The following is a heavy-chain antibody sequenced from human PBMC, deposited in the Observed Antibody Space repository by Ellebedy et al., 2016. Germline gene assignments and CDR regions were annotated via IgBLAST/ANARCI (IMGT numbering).Heavy chain of an antibody. Sequence: GESLKISCAASGFTFSSYAMSWVRQAPGKGLEWVSAISGSGGSTYYADSVKGRFTISRDNSKNTLYLQMNSLRAEDTAVYYCAKVETSGWYGGYFDYWGQGTLVTVSS. CDR3: AKVETSGWYGGYFDY. J-gene: IGHJ4*02. CDR2: ISGSGGST. D-gene: IGHD6-19*01. CDR1: GFTFSSYA. V-gene: IGHV3-23*01.